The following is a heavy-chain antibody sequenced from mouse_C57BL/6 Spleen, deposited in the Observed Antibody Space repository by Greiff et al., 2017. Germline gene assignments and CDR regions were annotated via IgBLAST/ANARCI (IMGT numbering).Heavy chain of an antibody. Sequence: EVKLVESGGGLVKPGGSLKLSCAASGFTFSDYGMHWVRQAPEKGLEWVAYISSGSSTIYYADTVKGRFPISRDNAKNTLFLQMTSLRSEDTAMYYCARRNYGSSYVGYYLDYWGQGTTLTVSS. CDR2: ISSGSSTI. CDR1: GFTFSDYG. D-gene: IGHD1-1*01. CDR3: ARRNYGSSYVGYYLDY. J-gene: IGHJ2*01. V-gene: IGHV5-17*01.